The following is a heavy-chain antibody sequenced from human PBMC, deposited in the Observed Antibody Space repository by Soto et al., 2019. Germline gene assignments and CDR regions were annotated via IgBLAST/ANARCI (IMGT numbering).Heavy chain of an antibody. CDR2: IKSKTDGGTT. Sequence: EVQLVESGGGLVKPGGSLRLSCAASGFTFSNAWMSWVRQAPGKGLEWVGRIKSKTDGGTTDYAAPVKGRFTISRDDSKNTLYLQMNRLKTEDTAVYYCTTAHLMYGYCSRTSGKWGQGTLVTVAS. J-gene: IGHJ4*02. V-gene: IGHV3-15*01. CDR1: GFTFSNAW. D-gene: IGHD2-2*01. CDR3: TTAHLMYGYCSRTSGK.